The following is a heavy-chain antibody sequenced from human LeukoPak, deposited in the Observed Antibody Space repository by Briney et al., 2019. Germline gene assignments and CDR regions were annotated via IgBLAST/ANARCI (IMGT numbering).Heavy chain of an antibody. CDR2: IYYSGST. Sequence: SETLSLTCTVSGGSISSNYWSWIRQPPGKGLEWIGYIYYSGSTNYNPSLKSRVTISVDTSKNQFSLKLSSVTAADTAVYYCARTPGYCSSTSCRHWFDPWGQGTLVTVSS. CDR1: GGSISSNY. V-gene: IGHV4-59*12. J-gene: IGHJ5*02. CDR3: ARTPGYCSSTSCRHWFDP. D-gene: IGHD2-2*01.